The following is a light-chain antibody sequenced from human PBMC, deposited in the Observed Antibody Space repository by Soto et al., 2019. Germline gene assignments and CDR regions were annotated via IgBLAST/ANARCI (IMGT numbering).Light chain of an antibody. CDR3: SSYTGSDVVV. V-gene: IGLV2-14*01. Sequence: QSALTQPASVSGSPGQSITISCTGTSNDVGGYNYVSWYQQPPGKAPKLMIYDVSNRPSGVSNRFSGSKSGNTASLTISGLQAEDEADYYCSSYTGSDVVVFGGGTKL. J-gene: IGLJ2*01. CDR2: DVS. CDR1: SNDVGGYNY.